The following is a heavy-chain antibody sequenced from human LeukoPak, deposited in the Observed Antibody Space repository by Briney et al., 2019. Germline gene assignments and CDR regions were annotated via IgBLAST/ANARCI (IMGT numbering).Heavy chain of an antibody. Sequence: PGGSLRLSCAASGFTFSDYYMSWIRQAPGKGLEWVSYISSSSSYTNYADSVKGRFTISRDNAKNSLYLQMNSLRAEDTAVYYCAREFEYYYGSGTDYWGQGTLVTVSS. CDR3: AREFEYYYGSGTDY. D-gene: IGHD3-10*01. V-gene: IGHV3-11*05. CDR2: ISSSSSYT. J-gene: IGHJ4*02. CDR1: GFTFSDYY.